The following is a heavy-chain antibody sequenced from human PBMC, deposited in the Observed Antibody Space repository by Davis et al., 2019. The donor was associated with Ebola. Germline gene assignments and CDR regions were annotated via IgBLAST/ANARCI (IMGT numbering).Heavy chain of an antibody. J-gene: IGHJ5*02. CDR3: ARRGGGGSWYSFDP. CDR1: GGSISSYY. CDR2: IYYSGST. D-gene: IGHD2-15*01. V-gene: IGHV4-59*01. Sequence: PSETLSLTCTVSGGSISSYYWSWIRQPPGKGLEWIGYIYYSGSTNYNPSLKSRVTISVDTSKNQFSLKLSSVTAADTAVYYCARRGGGGSWYSFDPWGQGTLVTVSS.